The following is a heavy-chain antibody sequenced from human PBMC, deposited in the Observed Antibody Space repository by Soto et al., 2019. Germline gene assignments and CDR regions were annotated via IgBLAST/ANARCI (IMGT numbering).Heavy chain of an antibody. V-gene: IGHV4-31*03. J-gene: IGHJ4*02. CDR3: ARYAGPIAALFAGLYYFDS. CDR2: IYYSGST. Sequence: QVQLQESGPGLVKPSQTLSLTCTVSGGSISSGGYYWSWIRQHPGKGLEWIGYIYYSGSTYYNPSLKSRVTISVDTSKNQFSLKLSCVTAADTAVYYCARYAGPIAALFAGLYYFDSWGQGTLVTVSS. D-gene: IGHD6-6*01. CDR1: GGSISSGGYY.